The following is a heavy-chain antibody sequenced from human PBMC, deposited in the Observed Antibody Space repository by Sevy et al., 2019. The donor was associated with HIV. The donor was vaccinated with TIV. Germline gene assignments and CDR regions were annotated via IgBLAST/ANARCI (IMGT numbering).Heavy chain of an antibody. Sequence: GGSLRLSCVGSGFTFRNFGVHWLRQAPGKGLEWLSVVSYDGSSKYYVDSVKGRFIVSRDTSKNTLYLQMNSLRTEDTAVYYGARGGSGDYYYYGVDVWGQGTTVTVSS. CDR2: VSYDGSSK. CDR3: ARGGSGDYYYYGVDV. J-gene: IGHJ6*02. V-gene: IGHV3-30*03. CDR1: GFTFRNFG. D-gene: IGHD3-10*01.